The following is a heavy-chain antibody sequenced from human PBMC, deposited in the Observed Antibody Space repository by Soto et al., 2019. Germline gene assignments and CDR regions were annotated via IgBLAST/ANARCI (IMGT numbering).Heavy chain of an antibody. Sequence: EVQLVESGGGLVQPGGSLRLSCAASGFALSSYWMTCVRQAPGKGLEWVASIDNYGSEIHYVGSVKGRFTISRDNAKNSVYLQMNSLRAEDSAMYYCATYSGYALPMDVWGKGTTVTVSS. V-gene: IGHV3-7*01. CDR3: ATYSGYALPMDV. CDR1: GFALSSYW. CDR2: IDNYGSEI. J-gene: IGHJ6*03. D-gene: IGHD5-12*01.